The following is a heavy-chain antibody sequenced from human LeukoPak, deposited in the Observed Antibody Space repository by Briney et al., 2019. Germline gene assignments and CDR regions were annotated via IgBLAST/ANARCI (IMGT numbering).Heavy chain of an antibody. D-gene: IGHD4-23*01. Sequence: GGSLRLSCSASGFTFSRYVMYWVRQAPGKGLEYVSAISSNGGRTYYADSVKGRFNVSRDNSKNTLYLQMSSLRAEDTAVYYCVKGGTTVVTPFDYWGQGTLVTVSS. V-gene: IGHV3-64D*06. CDR2: ISSNGGRT. J-gene: IGHJ4*02. CDR1: GFTFSRYV. CDR3: VKGGTTVVTPFDY.